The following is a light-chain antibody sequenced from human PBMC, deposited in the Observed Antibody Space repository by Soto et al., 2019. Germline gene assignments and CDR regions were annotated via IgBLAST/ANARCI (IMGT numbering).Light chain of an antibody. Sequence: EVVMTQSPATLSVSPGKGATLSCRASQGIGDTLAWYQHKPGQTPRLLIYDTSTRATGVPARFSGSRSGTEFARTINSLQSEDFAVYYCHRYGNWPLTFGGGTKVESK. V-gene: IGKV3-15*01. CDR2: DTS. CDR3: HRYGNWPLT. J-gene: IGKJ4*01. CDR1: QGIGDT.